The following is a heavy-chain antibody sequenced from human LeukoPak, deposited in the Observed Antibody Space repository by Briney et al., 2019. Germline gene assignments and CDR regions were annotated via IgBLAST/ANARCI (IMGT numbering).Heavy chain of an antibody. J-gene: IGHJ5*02. CDR1: GGTFSSYA. CDR2: IIPIFGTA. CDR3: ARDRPSNCSGGSCYSGFDP. D-gene: IGHD2-15*01. Sequence: SVKVSCKASGGTFSSYAISWVRQAPGQGLEWMGGIIPIFGTANYAQKFQGRVTITTDESTSTAYMELSSPRSEDTAVYYCARDRPSNCSGGSCYSGFDPWGQGTLVTVSS. V-gene: IGHV1-69*05.